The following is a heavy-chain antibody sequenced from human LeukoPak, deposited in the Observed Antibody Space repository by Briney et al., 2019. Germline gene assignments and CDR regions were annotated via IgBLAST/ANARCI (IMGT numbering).Heavy chain of an antibody. D-gene: IGHD2-2*01. CDR1: GYTFTTFG. V-gene: IGHV1-18*01. J-gene: IGHJ4*02. CDR2: ISTYFGYT. Sequence: ASVKVSCKTSGYTFTTFGISWVRRAPGQGLEWMGWISTYFGYTKFAPKFQGRVTLTTDTSTSTAYMEVRSLRSDDTAVYYCARVECSSTTCYDDYWGQGTLVIVSS. CDR3: ARVECSSTTCYDDY.